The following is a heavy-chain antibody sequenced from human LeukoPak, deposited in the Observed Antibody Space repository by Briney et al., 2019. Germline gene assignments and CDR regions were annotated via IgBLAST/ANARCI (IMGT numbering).Heavy chain of an antibody. CDR2: IIPIFGTA. CDR3: ARGLDALYYDILTGPDYYYGMDV. CDR1: GGTFSSYA. J-gene: IGHJ6*02. Sequence: GASVKVSCKASGGTFSSYAISWVRQAPGQGLEWMGGIIPIFGTANYAQKFQGRVTITADESTSTAYMELSSLRSEDTAVYYCARGLDALYYDILTGPDYYYGMDVWGQGTTVTVSS. V-gene: IGHV1-69*13. D-gene: IGHD3-9*01.